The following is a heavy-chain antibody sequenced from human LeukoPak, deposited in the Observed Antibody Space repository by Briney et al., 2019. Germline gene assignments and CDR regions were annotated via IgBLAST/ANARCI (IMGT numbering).Heavy chain of an antibody. Sequence: ASVTVSCKVSGYTLTELSMHWVRQAPGKGLEWMGGFDPEDGETIYAQKFQGRVTMTEDTSTDTAYMELSSLRSEDTAVYYCATDLGYCSGGSCDKDYWGQGTLVTVSS. J-gene: IGHJ4*02. D-gene: IGHD2-15*01. CDR2: FDPEDGET. V-gene: IGHV1-24*01. CDR3: ATDLGYCSGGSCDKDY. CDR1: GYTLTELS.